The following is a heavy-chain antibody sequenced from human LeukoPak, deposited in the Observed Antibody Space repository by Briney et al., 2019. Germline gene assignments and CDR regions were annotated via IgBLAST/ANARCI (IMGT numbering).Heavy chain of an antibody. D-gene: IGHD2-8*01. Sequence: PGRSLRLSCTASGFTFGDYAMSWFRQAPGKGREWVGFIRSKAYGGTTEYAASVKGRFTISRDDSKSIAYLQMNSLKTEGTAVYYCTIEDCSNGVCYTLFDYWGQGTLVTVSS. J-gene: IGHJ4*02. CDR3: TIEDCSNGVCYTLFDY. V-gene: IGHV3-49*03. CDR2: IRSKAYGGTT. CDR1: GFTFGDYA.